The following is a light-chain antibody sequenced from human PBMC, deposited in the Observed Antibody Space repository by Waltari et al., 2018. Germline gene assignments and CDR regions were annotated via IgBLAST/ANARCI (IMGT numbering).Light chain of an antibody. CDR3: QSYDISLDAYV. CDR2: RNN. J-gene: IGLJ1*01. CDR1: YWHIGSRE. Sequence: QSILTQSPSVSGAPGQTVTLSCRGSYWHIGSREVPWYLQLPGPAPRPLIYRNNIRTSGFPDRFSGSKSGTSASLAITGLQAEDEADYYCQSYDISLDAYVFGTGTRVTVL. V-gene: IGLV1-40*01.